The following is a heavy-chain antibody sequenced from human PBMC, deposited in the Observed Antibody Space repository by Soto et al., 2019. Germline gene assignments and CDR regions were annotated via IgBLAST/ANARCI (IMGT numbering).Heavy chain of an antibody. CDR2: IIPMLGIA. Sequence: QVQLVQSGAEVKKPGSSVKVSCKDSGGTFSTYSMFWVRQAPGQGLEWMGRIIPMLGIANYAQRFQDRVTIPADKSTATAYMDLSSLSSEDTALYYCSIGSWSGEVFDIWGQGTMVTVSS. D-gene: IGHD2-21*01. CDR1: GGTFSTYS. J-gene: IGHJ3*02. V-gene: IGHV1-69*02. CDR3: SIGSWSGEVFDI.